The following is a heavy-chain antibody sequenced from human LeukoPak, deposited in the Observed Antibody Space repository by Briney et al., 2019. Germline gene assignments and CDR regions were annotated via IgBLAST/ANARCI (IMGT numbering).Heavy chain of an antibody. D-gene: IGHD1-1*01. CDR2: IKQDESEK. CDR3: ARDKIEGPTKLDY. V-gene: IGHV3-7*01. Sequence: PGGSLRLSCAASGFTFSSYWMSWVRQAPGKGLEWVANIKQDESEKYYVDSLKGRFTISRDNAKNTLYLHMNSLRAEDTAVYSCARDKIEGPTKLDYWGQGILVTVSS. J-gene: IGHJ4*02. CDR1: GFTFSSYW.